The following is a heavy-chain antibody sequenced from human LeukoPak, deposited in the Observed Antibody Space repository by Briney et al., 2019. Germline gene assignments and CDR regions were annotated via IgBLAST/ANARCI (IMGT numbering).Heavy chain of an antibody. CDR1: GFTFSDYY. CDR2: ISSSGSTI. J-gene: IGHJ1*01. V-gene: IGHV3-11*01. CDR3: ASGYDYYDSSGYLYAEYFQH. D-gene: IGHD3-22*01. Sequence: PGGSLRLSCAASGFTFSDYYMSWIRQAPGKGLEWVSYISSSGSTIYYADSVKGRFTISRDNAKNSLYLQMNSLRAEDTAVYYCASGYDYYDSSGYLYAEYFQHWGQGTLVTVSS.